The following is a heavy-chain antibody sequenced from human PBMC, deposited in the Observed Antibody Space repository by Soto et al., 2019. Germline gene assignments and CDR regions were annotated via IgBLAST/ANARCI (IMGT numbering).Heavy chain of an antibody. CDR2: ISGSGGST. J-gene: IGHJ4*02. V-gene: IGHV3-23*01. Sequence: GGSLRVSCGASGFTFSSYAMSWVRQAPGKGLEWVSAISGSGGSTYYADSVKGRFTISRDNSKNTLYLQMNSLRAEDTAAYYCAKGVGSWYYFDYWGQGTLVTVSS. D-gene: IGHD6-13*01. CDR3: AKGVGSWYYFDY. CDR1: GFTFSSYA.